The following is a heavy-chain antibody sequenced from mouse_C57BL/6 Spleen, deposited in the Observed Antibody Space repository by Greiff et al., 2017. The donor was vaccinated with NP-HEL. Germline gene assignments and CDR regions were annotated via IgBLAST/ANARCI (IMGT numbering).Heavy chain of an antibody. D-gene: IGHD2-4*01. Sequence: VQLQQSGPELVKPGASVKISCKASGYSFTGYYMHWVKQSHGNILDWIGYIYPYNGVSSYNQKFKGKATLTVDKSSSTAYMELRSLTSEDSAVYYCARGNDYDEVYYAMDYWGQGTSVTVSS. J-gene: IGHJ4*01. CDR2: IYPYNGVS. CDR3: ARGNDYDEVYYAMDY. CDR1: GYSFTGYY. V-gene: IGHV1-31*01.